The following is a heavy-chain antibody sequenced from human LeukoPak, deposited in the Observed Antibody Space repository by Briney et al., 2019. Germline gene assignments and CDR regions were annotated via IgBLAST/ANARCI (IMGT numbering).Heavy chain of an antibody. CDR1: GGSISGSY. Sequence: PSETLSLTCSVSGGSISGSYWNWIRQPPGKGLEWIGNMYYGGTTFYNPSLKSRVTISIDTSKNQFSLKLNSVTAADTAVYYCVRDGRDLVTMFDYWGQGTLVTVSS. CDR3: VRDGRDLVTMFDY. D-gene: IGHD2-21*02. V-gene: IGHV4-59*12. J-gene: IGHJ4*02. CDR2: MYYGGTT.